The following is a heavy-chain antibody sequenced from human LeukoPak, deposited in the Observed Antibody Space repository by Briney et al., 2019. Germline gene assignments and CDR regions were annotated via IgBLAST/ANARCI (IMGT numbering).Heavy chain of an antibody. CDR2: ITSGSSYI. CDR1: VFTFSSYN. CDR3: ARDPYSGSYGNYYYYFMDV. J-gene: IGHJ6*03. D-gene: IGHD1-26*01. Sequence: GGSLRLSCAASVFTFSSYNMNWVRQAPGKGLEWVSSITSGSSYIYYADSVKGRFTISRDNAKNSLYLQMNSLRAEDTAVYYCARDPYSGSYGNYYYYFMDVWGKGTTVTISS. V-gene: IGHV3-21*01.